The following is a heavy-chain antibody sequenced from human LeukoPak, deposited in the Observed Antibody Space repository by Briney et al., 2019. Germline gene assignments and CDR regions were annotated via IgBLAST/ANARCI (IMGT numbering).Heavy chain of an antibody. V-gene: IGHV3-7*01. CDR1: GFTFSSYG. CDR2: IMQDGSEK. J-gene: IGHJ4*02. D-gene: IGHD2-21*02. Sequence: GGSLRLSCAASGFTFSSYGMSWVRQARGKGLEWVANIMQDGSEKYYVDSVKGRFTISRDNSKNTLYLQMNSLRAEDTAVYYCAKDMSGGDCPDYWGQGTLVTVSS. CDR3: AKDMSGGDCPDY.